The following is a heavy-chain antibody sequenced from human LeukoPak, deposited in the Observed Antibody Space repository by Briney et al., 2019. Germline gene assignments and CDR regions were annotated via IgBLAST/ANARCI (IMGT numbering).Heavy chain of an antibody. V-gene: IGHV3-23*01. CDR1: GFTFTDSA. J-gene: IGHJ5*02. Sequence: PGGSLRLSCAASGFTFTDSAMTWVRQAPGKGLEWVSAISTSGGDTIYTDSVKDRFTISRDNSKNTLYLQMNSLRAEDTAVYYCARDEDVGVLLWFGPNWFDPWGQGTLVTVSS. D-gene: IGHD3-10*01. CDR2: ISTSGGDT. CDR3: ARDEDVGVLLWFGPNWFDP.